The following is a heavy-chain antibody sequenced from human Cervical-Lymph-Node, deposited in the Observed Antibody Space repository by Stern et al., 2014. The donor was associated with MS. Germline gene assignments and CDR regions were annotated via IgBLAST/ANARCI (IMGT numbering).Heavy chain of an antibody. CDR1: GFTFSSYS. CDR3: ARDRGGNINFDY. Sequence: EVQLVESGGGLVKPGGSLRLSCAASGFTFSSYSMNWVRQAPGQGLEWVSSISSSSSYIYYADSVKGRFTISRDNAKNSLYLQMNSLRAEDTAVYYCARDRGGNINFDYWGQGTLVTVSS. V-gene: IGHV3-21*01. D-gene: IGHD1-26*01. J-gene: IGHJ4*02. CDR2: ISSSSSYI.